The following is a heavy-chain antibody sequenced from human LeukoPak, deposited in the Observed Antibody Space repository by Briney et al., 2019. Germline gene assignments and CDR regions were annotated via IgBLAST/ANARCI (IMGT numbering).Heavy chain of an antibody. CDR1: GFTFSSYA. D-gene: IGHD1-7*01. V-gene: IGHV3-23*01. J-gene: IGHJ4*02. Sequence: GGSLRLSCAASGFTFSSYAMSWVRQAPGKGLEWVSAISGGGSSIHYADSVKGRFTISRDNSKNTLYLQMNSLRAEDTAVYYCAKPRLQLGLRLLFDYWGQGTLVTVSS. CDR2: ISGGGSSI. CDR3: AKPRLQLGLRLLFDY.